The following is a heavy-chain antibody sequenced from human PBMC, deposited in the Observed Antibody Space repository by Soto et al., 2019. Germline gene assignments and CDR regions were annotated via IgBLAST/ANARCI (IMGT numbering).Heavy chain of an antibody. CDR2: IGAYNGNT. CDR1: GYTFTSYG. Sequence: ASVKVSCKASGYTFTSYGISWVRQAPGQGLEWMGWIGAYNGNTNYAQKLQGRVTMTRDTSTSTAYMELRRLRSDDTAVYYCARERAYYYDSSGHRPPYYYYYGMDVWGQGTTVTVSS. D-gene: IGHD3-22*01. V-gene: IGHV1-18*01. J-gene: IGHJ6*02. CDR3: ARERAYYYDSSGHRPPYYYYYGMDV.